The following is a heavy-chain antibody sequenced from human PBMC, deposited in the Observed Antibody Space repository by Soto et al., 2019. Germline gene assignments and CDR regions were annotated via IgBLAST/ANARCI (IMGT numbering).Heavy chain of an antibody. CDR2: VHYSGST. Sequence: SETLSLSCIVSGGSISIYYWGWIRQPPGKGLEWIATVHYSGSTYYTPSLKSRVTISADTSKNQFSLRLNSVTAADTAVYYCARQHYYDSSGYYTWNWGQGTLVTVSS. J-gene: IGHJ4*02. CDR3: ARQHYYDSSGYYTWN. CDR1: GGSISIYY. V-gene: IGHV4-39*01. D-gene: IGHD3-22*01.